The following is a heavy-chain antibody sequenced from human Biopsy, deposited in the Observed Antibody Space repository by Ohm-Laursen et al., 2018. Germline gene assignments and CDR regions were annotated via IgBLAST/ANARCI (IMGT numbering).Heavy chain of an antibody. CDR3: ARATNSTGWPYYYFCGMDV. D-gene: IGHD2/OR15-2a*01. J-gene: IGHJ6*02. V-gene: IGHV4-61*08. CDR1: GASVSSSDYY. CDR2: IYHDGNT. Sequence: SETLSLTCSVSGASVSSSDYYWGWVRQPPGKGLEWIGHIYHDGNTSDNPSLKSRLTMSRDKSKNQFSLRLNSVTAADTAVYYFARATNSTGWPYYYFCGMDVWGQGTTVTVSS.